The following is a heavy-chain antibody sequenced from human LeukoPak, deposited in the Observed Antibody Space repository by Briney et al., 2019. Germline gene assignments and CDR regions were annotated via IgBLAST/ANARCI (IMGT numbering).Heavy chain of an antibody. Sequence: SETLSLTCTVAGGSISSYYWSWIRQPPGKGLEWIGYIYYSGSIKYNPSLKSRVTISVDTSKNQFSLKLSSVTAADTAVYYCARAGEPYYYDSSTYPPTWYFDLWGRGTLVTVSS. V-gene: IGHV4-59*01. J-gene: IGHJ2*01. CDR3: ARAGEPYYYDSSTYPPTWYFDL. CDR1: GGSISSYY. CDR2: IYYSGSI. D-gene: IGHD3-22*01.